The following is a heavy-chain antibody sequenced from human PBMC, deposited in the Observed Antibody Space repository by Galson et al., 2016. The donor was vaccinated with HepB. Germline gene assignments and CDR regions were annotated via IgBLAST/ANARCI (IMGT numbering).Heavy chain of an antibody. J-gene: IGHJ6*02. CDR2: IIPILGGA. CDR1: GGTFSNHA. CDR3: AKDRLPASSINYHGLDV. Sequence: GGTFSNHAISWVRQAPGQGLEWMGGIIPILGGANYAQNFQGRVTITADKSTSTAYMELSSLTSDDTAVYYCAKDRLPASSINYHGLDVWGQGTTVTVS. V-gene: IGHV1-69*10. D-gene: IGHD6-13*01.